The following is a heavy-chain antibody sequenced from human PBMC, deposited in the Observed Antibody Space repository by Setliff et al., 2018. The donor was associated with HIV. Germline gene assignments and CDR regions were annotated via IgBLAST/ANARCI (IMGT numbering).Heavy chain of an antibody. CDR1: GYTFSDYN. CDR2: MHPNTGAT. CDR3: ARGGQNALRYFDWLPEGEYFHH. V-gene: IGHV1-2*02. Sequence: ASVKVSCKAAGYTFSDYNIHWMRQAPGQAFEWMGWMHPNTGATSYAQKFQGRVSMTRDMSISTAYMELARLRSDDSAVYYCARGGQNALRYFDWLPEGEYFHHWGQGTLVTVSS. D-gene: IGHD3-9*01. J-gene: IGHJ1*01.